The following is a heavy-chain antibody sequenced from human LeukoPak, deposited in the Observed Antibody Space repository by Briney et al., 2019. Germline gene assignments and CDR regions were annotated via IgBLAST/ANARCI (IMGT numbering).Heavy chain of an antibody. V-gene: IGHV4-38-2*01. CDR3: ARLEGTIFGVVDF. CDR1: GYSISSGYY. CDR2: IYHSGST. D-gene: IGHD3-3*01. Sequence: PSETLSLTCAASGYSISSGYYWVWIRQPPGKGLEWIGSIYHSGSTYYNPSLKSRVTISVDTSKNQSSLKLSSVTAADTAVYYCARLEGTIFGVVDFWGQGTLVTVSS. J-gene: IGHJ4*02.